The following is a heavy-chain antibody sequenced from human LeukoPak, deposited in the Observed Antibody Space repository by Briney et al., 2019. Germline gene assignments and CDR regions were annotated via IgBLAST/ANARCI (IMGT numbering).Heavy chain of an antibody. CDR1: GFSFSRYP. CDR3: AKSLLTTATGTGRAFDI. Sequence: GGSLRLSCAASGFSFSRYPMGWVRQAPGKGLEWVSGISAGGDGTYHADPMKGRFTISRDNSKNTLYLQMNSLRAEDTAEYYCAKSLLTTATGTGRAFDIWGQGTMVTVSS. V-gene: IGHV3-23*01. J-gene: IGHJ3*02. CDR2: ISAGGDGT. D-gene: IGHD1-1*01.